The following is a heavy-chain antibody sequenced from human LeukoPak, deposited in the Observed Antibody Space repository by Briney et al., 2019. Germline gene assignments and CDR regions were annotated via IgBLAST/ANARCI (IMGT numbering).Heavy chain of an antibody. CDR1: GFTFSSYA. V-gene: IGHV3-23*01. Sequence: GGSLRLSCAATGFTFSSYALSWVRQAPGKGLEWVSAISGSGGSTYYADSVKGRFTISRDNSKNTLYLQMNSLRAEDTAVYYCAKASGGGYSYGLIDYWGQGTLVTVSS. CDR3: AKASGGGYSYGLIDY. CDR2: ISGSGGST. D-gene: IGHD5-18*01. J-gene: IGHJ4*02.